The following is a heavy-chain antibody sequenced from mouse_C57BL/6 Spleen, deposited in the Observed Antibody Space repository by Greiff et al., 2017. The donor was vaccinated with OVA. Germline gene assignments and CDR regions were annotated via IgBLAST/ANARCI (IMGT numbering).Heavy chain of an antibody. CDR1: GFSLSTSGMG. CDR3: ARSRGYYGSSYWYFDV. D-gene: IGHD1-1*01. V-gene: IGHV8-12*01. Sequence: QVTLKECGPGILQSSQTLSLTCSFSGFSLSTSGMGVSWIRQPSGKGLEWLAHIYWDDDKRYNPSLKSRLTISKDTSRNQVFLKITSVDTADTATYYCARSRGYYGSSYWYFDVWGTGTTVTVSS. CDR2: IYWDDDK. J-gene: IGHJ1*03.